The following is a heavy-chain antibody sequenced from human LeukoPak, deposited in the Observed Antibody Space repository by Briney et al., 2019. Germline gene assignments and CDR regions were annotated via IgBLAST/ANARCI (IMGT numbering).Heavy chain of an antibody. Sequence: SETLSLTCTVSGYFISSVYYWGCIRHPPGKGRQWIGSIHHSGSTYYNPSLKRRVTISVDTFKNQFSLKLSSVTAADTAVYYCARTSSSGLVGGYYFDYWGQGTLVTVSS. CDR3: ARTSSSGLVGGYYFDY. CDR1: GYFISSVYY. CDR2: IHHSGST. D-gene: IGHD6-19*01. J-gene: IGHJ4*02. V-gene: IGHV4-38-2*02.